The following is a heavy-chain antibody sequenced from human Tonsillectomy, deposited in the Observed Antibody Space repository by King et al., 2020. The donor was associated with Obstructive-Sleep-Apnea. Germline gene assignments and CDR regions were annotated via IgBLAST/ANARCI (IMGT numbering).Heavy chain of an antibody. V-gene: IGHV1-2*04. CDR3: ATDLRDGYLYL. CDR2: MNPSSGGT. CDR1: EYTFTGYY. J-gene: IGHJ4*02. Sequence: QLVQSGTEVRKPGASVRVSCKASEYTFTGYYLYWVRQAPGQGLEWMGRMNPSSGGTNYAQKFQGWVTMTRDTSISTAYMELSRLRSDDTAVYYCATDLRDGYLYLWGQATLVIVSS. D-gene: IGHD5-24*01.